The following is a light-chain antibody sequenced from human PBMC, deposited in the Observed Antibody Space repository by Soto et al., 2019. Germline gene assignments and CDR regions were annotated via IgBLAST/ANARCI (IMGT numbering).Light chain of an antibody. CDR2: AAS. CDR3: QQYGSSPPYT. Sequence: EIVLTQSPGTLSLSPGERATLSCRASQSVSSNYLTWYQQNRGQAPRLLIYAASSKASDIPDRFSGSGSGTDFTLTISTLEPEDFAVYYCQQYGSSPPYTFGQGTKLEIK. J-gene: IGKJ2*01. V-gene: IGKV3-20*01. CDR1: QSVSSNY.